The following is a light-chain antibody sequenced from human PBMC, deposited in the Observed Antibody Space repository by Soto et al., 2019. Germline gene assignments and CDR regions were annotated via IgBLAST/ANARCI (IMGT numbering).Light chain of an antibody. Sequence: AIRMTHSPSSLSASTGDRVTITCRASQGISNYLAWYQQKPGKAPKLLIYAASTLQSGVPSRFSGSGSGTEFTFTISCLQSEDFATYYFQQYFTYPYTFGQGTKLEIK. CDR1: QGISNY. J-gene: IGKJ2*01. V-gene: IGKV1-8*01. CDR3: QQYFTYPYT. CDR2: AAS.